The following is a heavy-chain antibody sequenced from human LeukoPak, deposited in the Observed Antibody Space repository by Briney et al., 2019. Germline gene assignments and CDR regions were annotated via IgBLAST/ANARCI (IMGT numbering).Heavy chain of an antibody. CDR3: ARDHRGAFDY. D-gene: IGHD3-16*01. Sequence: GESLRLSCAASGFTFSSSWMTWVRQAPGKGLEWVANMNQVGGEIYYMDSVKGRFTISRDNAKNSLYLQMNSLRAEDTAVYYCARDHRGAFDYWGQGTLVTVSS. CDR1: GFTFSSSW. V-gene: IGHV3-7*01. CDR2: MNQVGGEI. J-gene: IGHJ4*02.